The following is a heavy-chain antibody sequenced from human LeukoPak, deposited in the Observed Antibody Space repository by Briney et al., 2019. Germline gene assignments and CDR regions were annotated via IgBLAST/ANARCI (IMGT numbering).Heavy chain of an antibody. J-gene: IGHJ4*02. CDR1: GYTFTGYY. V-gene: IGHV1-8*02. CDR3: ARVEYISGYSHVY. CDR2: MNPNSGNT. Sequence: GASVKVSCKASGYTFTGYYMHWVRQAPGQGLEWMGWMNPNSGNTGYAQKLQGRVTMTRNIFISTAYMELSSLRSEDTAVYYCARVEYISGYSHVYWGQGTLVTVSS. D-gene: IGHD3-22*01.